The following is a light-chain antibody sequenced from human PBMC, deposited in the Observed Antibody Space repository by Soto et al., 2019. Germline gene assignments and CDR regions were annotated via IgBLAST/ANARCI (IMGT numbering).Light chain of an antibody. CDR2: GAS. CDR1: QSVSSSY. Sequence: EIVLTQSPGTLSLSPGERAILSCRASQSVSSSYLAWYQQKPGQAPRLLIYGASSRATGIPDRFSGSGSGTDFTLTISRLEPEDFAVYYCQQYGSSPMTFGQGTKVDI. V-gene: IGKV3-20*01. CDR3: QQYGSSPMT. J-gene: IGKJ1*01.